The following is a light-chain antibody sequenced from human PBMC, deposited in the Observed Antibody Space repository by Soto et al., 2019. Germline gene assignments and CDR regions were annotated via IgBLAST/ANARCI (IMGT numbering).Light chain of an antibody. CDR3: SSYTSSSTLV. CDR1: SSDVGAFSY. Sequence: QSVLTQPPSASGSPGQSVTISCTGTSSDVGAFSYVSWYQQHPAKAPKLMIYEVSKRPSGVPDRFSGSKSGNTASLTVSGLQAEDEADYYCSSYTSSSTLVFGGGTKLTVL. V-gene: IGLV2-8*01. J-gene: IGLJ2*01. CDR2: EVS.